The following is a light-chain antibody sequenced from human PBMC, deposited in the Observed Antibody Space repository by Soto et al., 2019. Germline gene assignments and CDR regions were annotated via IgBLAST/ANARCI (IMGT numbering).Light chain of an antibody. J-gene: IGLJ1*01. CDR3: SSYAGSSNV. V-gene: IGLV2-8*01. CDR1: NSDIGSYNF. Sequence: QSVLTQPASVSGSPGQSITISCTGTNSDIGSYNFVSWYQQHPGRAPKLIIYEVNKRPSGVPDRFSGSKSGNTASLTVSGLQAEDEADYYCSSYAGSSNVFGTGTKLTVL. CDR2: EVN.